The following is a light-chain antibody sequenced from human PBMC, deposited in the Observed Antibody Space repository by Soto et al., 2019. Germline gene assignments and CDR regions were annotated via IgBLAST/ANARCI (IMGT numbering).Light chain of an antibody. CDR2: AAS. J-gene: IGKJ1*01. CDR3: QQSYSWPQT. V-gene: IGKV1-39*01. CDR1: QSISSR. Sequence: IPVTQSPSTLSASVRDMVSIARLACQSISSRLAWYQQKLGRAPRLLIYAASSLHSGVPSRFSGSGSGTDFTLTIRNLQSEDFATYYCQQSYSWPQTFGHGTKVDIK.